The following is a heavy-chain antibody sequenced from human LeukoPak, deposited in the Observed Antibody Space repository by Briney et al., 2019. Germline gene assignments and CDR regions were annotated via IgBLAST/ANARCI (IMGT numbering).Heavy chain of an antibody. J-gene: IGHJ4*02. CDR1: GFTVSSNY. V-gene: IGHV3-53*01. CDR2: IYSGGST. CDR3: ASTGYDSSGYVY. D-gene: IGHD3-22*01. Sequence: GGSLRLSCAASGFTVSSNYMSWVRQAPGKGLEWVSVIYSGGSTYYADSVKGRFTISRDNSKNTLYLQMNSLRAEDTAVYYCASTGYDSSGYVYWGQGTLVTVSS.